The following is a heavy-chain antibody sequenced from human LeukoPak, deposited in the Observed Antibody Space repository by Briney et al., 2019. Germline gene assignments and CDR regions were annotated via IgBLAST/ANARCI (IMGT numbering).Heavy chain of an antibody. Sequence: PGGSLRLSCAASGLTFSSNAMHWVRQAPGKGLEWVAVISYDGSNKCYADSVKGRFTISRDNSKNSLYLQMSSLRTEDTALYYCAKGVNWADWYFDLWGRGTLVTVSS. CDR3: AKGVNWADWYFDL. CDR1: GLTFSSNA. CDR2: ISYDGSNK. V-gene: IGHV3-30-3*01. D-gene: IGHD7-27*01. J-gene: IGHJ2*01.